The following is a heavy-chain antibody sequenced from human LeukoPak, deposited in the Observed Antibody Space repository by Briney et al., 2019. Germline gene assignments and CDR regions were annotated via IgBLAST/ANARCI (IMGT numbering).Heavy chain of an antibody. CDR1: GGSISSGGYS. CDR3: AREMVPMGNWFDP. D-gene: IGHD3-10*01. V-gene: IGHV4-30-2*01. Sequence: SETLSLTCAVSGGSISSGGYSWSWIRQPPGKGLEWIGYIYHSGSTYYNPSLKSRVTISVDRSKNQFSLKLSSVTAADTAVYYCAREMVPMGNWFDPWGQGTLVTVSS. CDR2: IYHSGST. J-gene: IGHJ5*02.